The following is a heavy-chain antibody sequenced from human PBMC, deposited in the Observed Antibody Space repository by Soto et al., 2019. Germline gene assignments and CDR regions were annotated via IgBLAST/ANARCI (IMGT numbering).Heavy chain of an antibody. CDR3: ARERGSPSGRIPNPYY. D-gene: IGHD6-6*01. J-gene: IGHJ4*02. CDR1: GFTFSSYS. CDR2: ISSSSSYI. V-gene: IGHV3-21*01. Sequence: GSLRLSCAASGFTFSSYSMNWVRQAPGKGLEWVSSISSSSSYIYYADSVKGRFTISRDNAKNSLYLQMNSLRAEDTAVYYCARERGSPSGRIPNPYYWGKGTLVTVSS.